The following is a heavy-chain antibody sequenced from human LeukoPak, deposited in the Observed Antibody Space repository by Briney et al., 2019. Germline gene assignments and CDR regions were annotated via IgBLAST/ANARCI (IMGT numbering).Heavy chain of an antibody. Sequence: GGSLRLSCAASGFTFNRYAMSWVRQAPGKGLEWVSTISGRDISTYYADSVKGRLTVSRDNSKKTLYLQMNSLRADDTAVYHCAKAPMVRGVIIADYWGQGTLVTVSS. J-gene: IGHJ4*02. CDR2: ISGRDIST. D-gene: IGHD3-10*01. V-gene: IGHV3-23*01. CDR1: GFTFNRYA. CDR3: AKAPMVRGVIIADY.